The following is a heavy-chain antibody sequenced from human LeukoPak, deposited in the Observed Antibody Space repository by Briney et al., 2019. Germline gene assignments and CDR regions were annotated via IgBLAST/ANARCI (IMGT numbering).Heavy chain of an antibody. J-gene: IGHJ4*02. V-gene: IGHV1-2*02. D-gene: IGHD5-18*01. CDR2: INPSSGGT. CDR1: GYTFTGYY. CDR3: AGRPDTAMVPIFDY. Sequence: GASVTVSCKASGYTFTGYYVHWVRQAPGQGLEWMGWINPSSGGTNYAQKFQGRVTMTGDTSISTAYMELSRLSSDDTAVYFCAGRPDTAMVPIFDYWGQGTLVTISS.